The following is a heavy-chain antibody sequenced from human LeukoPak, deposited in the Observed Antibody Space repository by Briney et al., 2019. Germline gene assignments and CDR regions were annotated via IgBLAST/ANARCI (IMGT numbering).Heavy chain of an antibody. J-gene: IGHJ5*02. D-gene: IGHD5-18*01. Sequence: GGSLRLSCAASGFTFSSYGMHWVRQAPGKGLEWVAFIRYSGSNKYYADSVKGRFTISRDNSKNTLYLQMNSLRAEDTAVYYCASFCSYGSPNWCDPWGQGTLVSVSS. CDR2: IRYSGSNK. V-gene: IGHV3-30*02. CDR3: ASFCSYGSPNWCDP. CDR1: GFTFSSYG.